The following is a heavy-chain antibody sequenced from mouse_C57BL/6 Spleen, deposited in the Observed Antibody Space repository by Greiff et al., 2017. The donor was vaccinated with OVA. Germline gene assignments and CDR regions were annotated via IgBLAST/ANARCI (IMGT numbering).Heavy chain of an antibody. D-gene: IGHD1-1*01. CDR2: ISDGGSYT. V-gene: IGHV5-4*03. CDR3: ASPYYGSSYWFAY. J-gene: IGHJ3*01. CDR1: GFTFSSYA. Sequence: EVKVVESGGGLVKPGGSLKLSCAASGFTFSSYAMSWVRQTPEKRLEWVATISDGGSYTYYPDNVKGRFTISRDNAKSNLYLQMSHLKSEDTAMYYCASPYYGSSYWFAYWGQGTLVTVSA.